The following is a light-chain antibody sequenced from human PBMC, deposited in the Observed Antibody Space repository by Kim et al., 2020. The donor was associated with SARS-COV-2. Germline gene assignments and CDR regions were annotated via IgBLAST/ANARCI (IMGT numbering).Light chain of an antibody. J-gene: IGKJ1*01. CDR3: QQYDEWPLT. CDR2: GAS. Sequence: VSPGERALLSCRASQGVSSNLAWYQQKPGQAPRLLVYGASTRATGIPTTFSGSGSGTEFTLTISSLQSEDFAIYYCQQYDEWPLTFGQGTKVDIK. CDR1: QGVSSN. V-gene: IGKV3-15*01.